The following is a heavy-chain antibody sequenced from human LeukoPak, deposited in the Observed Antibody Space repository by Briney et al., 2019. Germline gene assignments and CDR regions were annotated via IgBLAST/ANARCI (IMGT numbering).Heavy chain of an antibody. J-gene: IGHJ4*02. CDR1: GFTFSSYA. CDR3: AKREGRVYDSSGLVDY. Sequence: GGSLRLSCTASGFTFSSYAMSWVRQAPGKGLEWVSAISGSGGSTYYADSVKGRFTISRDNSKNTLYLQMNSLRAEDTAVYYCAKREGRVYDSSGLVDYWGQGTLVTVSS. V-gene: IGHV3-23*01. CDR2: ISGSGGST. D-gene: IGHD3-22*01.